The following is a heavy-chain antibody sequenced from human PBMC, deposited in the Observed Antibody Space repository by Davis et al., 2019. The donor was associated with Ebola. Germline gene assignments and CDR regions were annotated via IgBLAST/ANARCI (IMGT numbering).Heavy chain of an antibody. CDR1: GYTFSSFW. V-gene: IGHV3-74*01. J-gene: IGHJ4*02. Sequence: HTGGSLRLSCKGSGYTFSSFWMNWVRQAPGKGLEWVSRINNDGTSTNYTDVVRGRFTVSRDNAKNTLYLQMNSLRDEDTALYYCSRGGAVKFDYWGQGTLVTVSS. CDR2: INNDGTST. CDR3: SRGGAVKFDY. D-gene: IGHD4-17*01.